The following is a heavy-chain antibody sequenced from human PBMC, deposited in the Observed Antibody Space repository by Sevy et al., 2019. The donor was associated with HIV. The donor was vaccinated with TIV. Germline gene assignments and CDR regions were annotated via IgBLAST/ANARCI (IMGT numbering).Heavy chain of an antibody. D-gene: IGHD2-2*03. CDR3: ARMDIVVVPAAMTLERPYYYYYYMDV. V-gene: IGHV3-48*02. Sequence: GGSLRLSCAASGFTFSSYSMNWVRQAPGKGLEWVSYISSSSSTIYYADSVKGRFTISRDNAKNSLYLQMNSLRDEDTAVYYCARMDIVVVPAAMTLERPYYYYYYMDVWGKGTTVTVSS. CDR1: GFTFSSYS. J-gene: IGHJ6*03. CDR2: ISSSSSTI.